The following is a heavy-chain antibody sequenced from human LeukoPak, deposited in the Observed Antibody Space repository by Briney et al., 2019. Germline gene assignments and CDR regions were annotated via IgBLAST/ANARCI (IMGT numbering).Heavy chain of an antibody. CDR1: GFTFSSYS. D-gene: IGHD6-19*01. Sequence: PGGSLRLSCAASGFTFSSYSMTWGRQAPGKGLEWVSSISSSSSYIYYADSVKGRFTVSRDNAKNTVYLQMNSLRAEDTAVYYCARWYSSGWYSDYWGQGTLVTVSS. CDR2: ISSSSSYI. V-gene: IGHV3-21*06. CDR3: ARWYSSGWYSDY. J-gene: IGHJ4*02.